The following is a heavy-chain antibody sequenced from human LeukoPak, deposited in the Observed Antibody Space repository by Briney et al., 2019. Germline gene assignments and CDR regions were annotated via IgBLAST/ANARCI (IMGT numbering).Heavy chain of an antibody. J-gene: IGHJ6*04. D-gene: IGHD2-2*01. CDR1: GFTFSSYG. V-gene: IGHV3-64D*06. Sequence: GGSLRLSCAASGFTFSSYGMHWVRQAPGKGLEYVSAITSDGGSTYYADSVKGRFTISRDNSKNTLYLQMSSLRGEDTAVYYCVKAYCRSTSCYYYYYGMDVWGKGTTVTVSS. CDR2: ITSDGGST. CDR3: VKAYCRSTSCYYYYYGMDV.